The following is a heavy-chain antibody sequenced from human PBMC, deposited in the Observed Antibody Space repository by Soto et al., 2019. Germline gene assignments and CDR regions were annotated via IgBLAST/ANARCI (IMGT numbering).Heavy chain of an antibody. V-gene: IGHV3-9*01. D-gene: IGHD1-7*01. CDR2: ISWNSGSI. Sequence: VQLVESGGGLVQPGRSLRLSCAASGFTFDDYAMHWVRQAPGKGLEWVSGISWNSGSIGYADSVKGRFTISRDNAKNSLYLQMNSLRAEDTALYYCAKANWNYGAFDIWGQGTMVTVSS. CDR3: AKANWNYGAFDI. J-gene: IGHJ3*02. CDR1: GFTFDDYA.